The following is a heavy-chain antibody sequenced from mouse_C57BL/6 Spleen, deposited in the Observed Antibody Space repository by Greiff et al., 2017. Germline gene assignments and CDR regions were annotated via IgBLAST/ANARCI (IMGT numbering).Heavy chain of an antibody. CDR3: AKGDYYGSSYDYAMDY. CDR2: IWRGGST. D-gene: IGHD1-1*01. CDR1: GFSLTSYG. Sequence: QVQLKQSGPGLVQPSQSLSITCTVSGFSLTSYGVHWVRQSPGKGLEWLGVIWRGGSTDYNAAFTSRLSITKDNSKSQVFFKMNSLQADDTAIYYCAKGDYYGSSYDYAMDYWGQGTSVTVSS. V-gene: IGHV2-5*01. J-gene: IGHJ4*01.